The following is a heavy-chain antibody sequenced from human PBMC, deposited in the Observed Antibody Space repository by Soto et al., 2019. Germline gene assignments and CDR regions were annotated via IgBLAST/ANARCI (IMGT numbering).Heavy chain of an antibody. CDR2: IYYSGST. Sequence: SETLALTCTVSGGSISSGGYYWSWIRQHPGKGLEWIGYIYYSGSTYYNPSLKSRVTISVDTSKNQFSLKLSSVTAADTAVYYCASGGLGDDTSSSFAFDIWGQGTMVTVS. D-gene: IGHD2-2*01. CDR3: ASGGLGDDTSSSFAFDI. CDR1: GGSISSGGYY. V-gene: IGHV4-31*03. J-gene: IGHJ3*02.